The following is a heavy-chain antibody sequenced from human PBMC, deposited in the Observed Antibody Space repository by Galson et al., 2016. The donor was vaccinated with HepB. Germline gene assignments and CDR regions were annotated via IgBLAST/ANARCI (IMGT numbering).Heavy chain of an antibody. V-gene: IGHV1-18*04. CDR1: GYSFTSHG. D-gene: IGHD1-26*01. J-gene: IGHJ3*01. CDR3: AYRGSINAFDV. CDR2: ISGYNGNT. Sequence: SVKVSCKASGYSFTSHGLSWVRQAHGQGLEWMGWISGYNGNTNYAQKFQGRVTMTTDRSTSTAFMELTSLTSDDTAIYFCAYRGSINAFDVWGQGTLVIVSS.